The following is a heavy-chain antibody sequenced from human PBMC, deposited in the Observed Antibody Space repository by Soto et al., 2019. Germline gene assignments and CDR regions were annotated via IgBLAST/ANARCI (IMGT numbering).Heavy chain of an antibody. V-gene: IGHV4-59*01. D-gene: IGHD1-1*01. Sequence: SETLSLTCTVSGGSITSYYWSWIRQPLGKGLEWIGYIYYSGSTKYNPSLESRVTISIDTSKNQFSLKLISVTAADTAIYYCASVKNWNVFDYWGQGTLVTVSS. CDR1: GGSITSYY. J-gene: IGHJ4*02. CDR2: IYYSGST. CDR3: ASVKNWNVFDY.